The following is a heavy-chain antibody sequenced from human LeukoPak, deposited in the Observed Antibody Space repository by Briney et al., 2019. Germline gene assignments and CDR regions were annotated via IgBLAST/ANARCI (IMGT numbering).Heavy chain of an antibody. CDR2: IRYDGSNK. CDR1: GFTFSSYG. CDR3: AKDQGYQLLILRDAFDI. Sequence: GGSLRLSCAASGFTFSSYGMHWVRQAPAKGLEWVAFIRYDGSNKYYEDSVKGRFTISRDNSKNKLYLQMNSLRAEDTAVYYCAKDQGYQLLILRDAFDIWGQGTMVTVSS. J-gene: IGHJ3*02. V-gene: IGHV3-30*02. D-gene: IGHD2-2*01.